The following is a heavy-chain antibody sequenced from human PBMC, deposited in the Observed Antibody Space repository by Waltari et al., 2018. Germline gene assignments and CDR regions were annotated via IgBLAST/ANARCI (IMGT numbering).Heavy chain of an antibody. D-gene: IGHD6-13*01. J-gene: IGHJ4*02. V-gene: IGHV4-39*07. CDR3: ARVFPQYSSRPTRDY. Sequence: QLQLQESGPGLVKPSETLSLTCPVSGGSISSSSYYWGWIRQPPGKGLEWIGSIYYSGSTYYNPSLKSRVTISVDTSKNQFSLKLSSVTAADTAVYYCARVFPQYSSRPTRDYWGQGTLVTVSS. CDR2: IYYSGST. CDR1: GGSISSSSYY.